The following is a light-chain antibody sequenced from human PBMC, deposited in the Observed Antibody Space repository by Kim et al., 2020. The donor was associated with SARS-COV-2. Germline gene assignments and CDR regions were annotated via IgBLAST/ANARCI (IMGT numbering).Light chain of an antibody. Sequence: QSVLTQPPSVSGAPGQRVTISCTGSSSNIGAGYDVNWYQQLPGTAPKLLIYGNNNRPSGVPDRFSGSKTGTSASLAITGLQAEDDSDYYCQSFDSSLSGWVFGGGTQLTVL. V-gene: IGLV1-40*01. J-gene: IGLJ3*02. CDR1: SSNIGAGYD. CDR2: GNN. CDR3: QSFDSSLSGWV.